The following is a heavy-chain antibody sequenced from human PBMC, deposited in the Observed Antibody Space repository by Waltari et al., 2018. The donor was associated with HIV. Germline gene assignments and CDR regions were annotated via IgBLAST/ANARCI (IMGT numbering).Heavy chain of an antibody. D-gene: IGHD2-15*01. CDR3: TRDDPGPTPIDF. J-gene: IGHJ4*02. CDR1: GFSFNNYW. CDR2: IGPDGANV. V-gene: IGHV3-74*01. Sequence: EVQLAESGGGLVQPGGSLRLSCLASGFSFNNYWMHWVRQAQGKGLIGVAQIGPDGANVGYADSVKGRFIISRDNAKNTLYLQMNSLRAEDTAVYYCTRDDPGPTPIDFWGQGTLVTVSP.